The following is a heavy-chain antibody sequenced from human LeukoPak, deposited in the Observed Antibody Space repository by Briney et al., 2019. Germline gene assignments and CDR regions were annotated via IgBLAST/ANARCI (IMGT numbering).Heavy chain of an antibody. Sequence: GRSLRLSCAASGFTFSSYAVHWVRQAPGKGLEWVAVISYDGSNKYYADSVKGRFTISRDNSKNTLYLQMNSLRAEDTAVYYCARSAGSLLWFGENAFDMWGQGTMVTVSS. V-gene: IGHV3-30-3*01. CDR1: GFTFSSYA. CDR3: ARSAGSLLWFGENAFDM. CDR2: ISYDGSNK. D-gene: IGHD3-10*01. J-gene: IGHJ3*02.